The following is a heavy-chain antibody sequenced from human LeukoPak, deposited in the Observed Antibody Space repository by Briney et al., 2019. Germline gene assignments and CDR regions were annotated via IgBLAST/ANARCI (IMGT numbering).Heavy chain of an antibody. D-gene: IGHD3-3*01. Sequence: GGSLRFSCAASGFTFSDDVMSWVRQAPGKGPEWVSSIDGGGGGTDYADSVRGRFTISRDNFKNTSYLQMNSLRADDTAVYYCARRIGGTKDYWGQGAQVTVSS. J-gene: IGHJ4*02. CDR3: ARRIGGTKDY. V-gene: IGHV3-23*01. CDR2: IDGGGGGT. CDR1: GFTFSDDV.